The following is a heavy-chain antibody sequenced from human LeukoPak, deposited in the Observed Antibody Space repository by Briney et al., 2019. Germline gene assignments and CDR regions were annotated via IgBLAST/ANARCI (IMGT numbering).Heavy chain of an antibody. D-gene: IGHD3-10*01. CDR1: GFTFSSYA. Sequence: AGGSLRLSCAASGFTFSSYAMHWVRQAPGKGLEWVSIIYSDGSTYYADSVKGRFTISRDNSKNTLYLQMNSLRAEDTAVYYCARAELLWRTFDYWGQGTLVTVSS. V-gene: IGHV3-66*01. CDR3: ARAELLWRTFDY. CDR2: IYSDGST. J-gene: IGHJ4*02.